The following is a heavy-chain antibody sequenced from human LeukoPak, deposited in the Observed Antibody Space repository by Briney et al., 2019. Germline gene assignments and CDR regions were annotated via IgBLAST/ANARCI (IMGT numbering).Heavy chain of an antibody. CDR3: ARGYSLRGAFDI. D-gene: IGHD2-15*01. V-gene: IGHV3-7*01. Sequence: PGGSLRLSCAASGFTFNTYWMNWVRQAPGKGLEGVAIMKQDGSEKYYVDSLKGRFTISRDNAKNSLYLQMSSLRAEDTAVYYCARGYSLRGAFDIWGHGTMVTVSS. CDR2: MKQDGSEK. J-gene: IGHJ3*02. CDR1: GFTFNTYW.